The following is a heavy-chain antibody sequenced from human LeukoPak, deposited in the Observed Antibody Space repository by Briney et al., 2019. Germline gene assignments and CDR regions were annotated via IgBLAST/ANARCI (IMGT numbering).Heavy chain of an antibody. V-gene: IGHV4-34*01. CDR2: INHSGST. CDR3: AAYTTVTTRPEYFQH. J-gene: IGHJ1*01. D-gene: IGHD4-11*01. Sequence: SETLSLTRAVYGGSFSGYYWSWIRQPPGKGLEWIGEINHSGSTNYNPSLKSRVTISVDTSKNQFSLKLSSVTAADTAVYYCAAYTTVTTRPEYFQHWGQGTLVTVSS. CDR1: GGSFSGYY.